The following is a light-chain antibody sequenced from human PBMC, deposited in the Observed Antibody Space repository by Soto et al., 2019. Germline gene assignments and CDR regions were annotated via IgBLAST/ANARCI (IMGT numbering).Light chain of an antibody. Sequence: EIVMTHSPATLSVSPGGRATLSCRASQSISDTLAWYQQKPGQAPRLLIHGASTRAPGFPARFSGSGSGTDFTLTISSLQSEDFAVYYCQQYDNWPWTFGHGTKVDI. CDR2: GAS. J-gene: IGKJ1*01. CDR1: QSISDT. V-gene: IGKV3-15*01. CDR3: QQYDNWPWT.